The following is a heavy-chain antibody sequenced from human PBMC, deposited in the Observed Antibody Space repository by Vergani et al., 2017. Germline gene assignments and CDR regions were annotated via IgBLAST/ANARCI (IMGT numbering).Heavy chain of an antibody. D-gene: IGHD4-17*01. V-gene: IGHV4-34*01. CDR2: INHSGST. J-gene: IGHJ4*02. Sequence: QVQLQQWGAGLLKPSETLSLTCAVYGGSFSGYYWSWIRQPPGKGLEWIGEINHSGSTNYNPSLKSRVTISLDTSKNQFSLKLSSVTAADTAVYYCATSYGDYVDYWGQGTLVTVSS. CDR3: ATSYGDYVDY. CDR1: GGSFSGYY.